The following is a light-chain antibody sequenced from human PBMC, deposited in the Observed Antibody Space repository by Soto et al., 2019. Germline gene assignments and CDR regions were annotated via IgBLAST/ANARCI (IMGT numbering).Light chain of an antibody. CDR3: QQYGSSPPT. CDR1: QSVSSSY. CDR2: GAS. V-gene: IGKV3-20*01. Sequence: EIVLTQSPGTLSLSPGERATLSCRASQSVSSSYLAWYQQKPGQAPRLLIYGASSRATGIPDRFSGSGSGTDFTLTISRLEPEDFAVDYCQQYGSSPPTFGKGTKVEIK. J-gene: IGKJ1*01.